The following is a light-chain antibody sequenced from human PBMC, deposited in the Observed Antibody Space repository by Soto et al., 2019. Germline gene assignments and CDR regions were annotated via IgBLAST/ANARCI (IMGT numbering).Light chain of an antibody. V-gene: IGLV1-40*01. CDR3: QSFDTIVSAVV. CDR2: DDN. CDR1: SSNIGAGYD. Sequence: QSVLTQPPSVSGAPGQRITISCTGSSSNIGAGYDVHWYQQLPGTAPKLLIYDDNNRPSGVPGRFSGSKSGTSASLAITGVQSEDEADYYCQSFDTIVSAVVFGGGTKVTVL. J-gene: IGLJ2*01.